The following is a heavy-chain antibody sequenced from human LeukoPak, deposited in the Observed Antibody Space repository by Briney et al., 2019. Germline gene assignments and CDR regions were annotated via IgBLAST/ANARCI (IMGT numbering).Heavy chain of an antibody. CDR1: GGSFSGYY. Sequence: SETLSLTCAVYGGSFSGYYWNWIRQPPGKGLEWIGEINHSGSTNYNPSLKGRVTISVDTSKNQFSLKLSSVTAADTAVYYCARGRRSARLAAALGFWGQGTLVTVSS. D-gene: IGHD6-13*01. CDR2: INHSGST. CDR3: ARGRRSARLAAALGF. V-gene: IGHV4-34*01. J-gene: IGHJ4*02.